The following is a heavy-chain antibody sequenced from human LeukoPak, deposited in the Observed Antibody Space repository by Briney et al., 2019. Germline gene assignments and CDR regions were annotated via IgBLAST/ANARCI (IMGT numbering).Heavy chain of an antibody. Sequence: ASVKVSCKASGYTFTSYGISWVRQAPGQRLEWMGWINAGDGSTRYSQKFHGGVTITRDTSASTAYMELSSLRSEDTAVYYCARSILVVPVASHLNYGVDVWGQGTTVTVSS. D-gene: IGHD2-2*01. J-gene: IGHJ6*02. V-gene: IGHV1-3*01. CDR1: GYTFTSYG. CDR2: INAGDGST. CDR3: ARSILVVPVASHLNYGVDV.